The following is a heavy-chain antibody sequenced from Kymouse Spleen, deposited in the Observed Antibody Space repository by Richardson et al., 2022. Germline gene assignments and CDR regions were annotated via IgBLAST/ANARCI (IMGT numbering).Heavy chain of an antibody. J-gene: IGHJ4*02. D-gene: IGHD3-9*01. CDR2: ISYDGSNK. Sequence: QVQLVESGGGVVQPGRSLRLSCAASGFTFSSYGMHWVRQAPGKGLEWVAVISYDGSNKYYADSVKGRFTISRDNSKNTLYLQMNSLRAEDTAVYYCAGDILTGYYYYWGQGTLVTVSS. CDR3: AGDILTGYYYY. CDR1: GFTFSSYG. V-gene: IGHV3-30*18.